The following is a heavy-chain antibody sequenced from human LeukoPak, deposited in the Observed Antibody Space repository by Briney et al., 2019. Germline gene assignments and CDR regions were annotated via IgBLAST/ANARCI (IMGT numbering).Heavy chain of an antibody. Sequence: AGGSLRLSCAASGFTFSSYWMHWVRQAPGKGLVWVSRINSDGSSTSYADSVKGRFTISRDNAKNTLYLQMNSLRAEDTAVYYCAREDGYYDILTGYYYYSYYMDVWGKGTTVTISS. CDR3: AREDGYYDILTGYYYYSYYMDV. CDR1: GFTFSSYW. CDR2: INSDGSST. J-gene: IGHJ6*03. D-gene: IGHD3-9*01. V-gene: IGHV3-74*01.